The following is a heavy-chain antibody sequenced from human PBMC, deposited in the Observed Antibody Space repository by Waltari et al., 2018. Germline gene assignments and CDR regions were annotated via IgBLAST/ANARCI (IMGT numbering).Heavy chain of an antibody. V-gene: IGHV4-59*01. CDR2: IYYSGST. D-gene: IGHD3-9*01. Sequence: QVQLQESGPGLVKPSETLSLTCTVSGGSIRHYYWSWIRQPPGKGLEWIGYIYYSGSTNYNPSLKSRVTISVDTSKNQFSLKLSSVTAADTAVYYCAREDYDILTGYYVDYWGQGTLVTVSS. CDR1: GGSIRHYY. CDR3: AREDYDILTGYYVDY. J-gene: IGHJ4*02.